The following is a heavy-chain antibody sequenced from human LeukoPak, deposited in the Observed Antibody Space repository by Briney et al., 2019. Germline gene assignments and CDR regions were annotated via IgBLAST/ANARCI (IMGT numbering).Heavy chain of an antibody. Sequence: GGSLRLSCAASGFTFSTYVVNWVRQAPGKGLEWVANIKQDGSEKYYVDSVKGRFTISRDNAKNSLYLQMNSLRAEDTAVYYCARDRDIEWGQGTLVTVSS. CDR3: ARDRDIE. V-gene: IGHV3-7*01. CDR1: GFTFSTYV. CDR2: IKQDGSEK. D-gene: IGHD3-16*02. J-gene: IGHJ4*02.